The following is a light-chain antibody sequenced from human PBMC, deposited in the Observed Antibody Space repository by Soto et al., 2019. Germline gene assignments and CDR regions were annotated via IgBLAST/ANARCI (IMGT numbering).Light chain of an antibody. CDR1: QSVSSY. CDR2: DAF. J-gene: IGKJ3*01. V-gene: IGKV3-11*01. Sequence: EIVLTQSTATLSLSPGERATLSCRASQSVSSYLAWYQQKPGQAPRLLIYDAFNRATGIPARFSGSGSGTDFTLTISSLEPEDFAVYYCQQRSSWPFTFGPGTKVDI. CDR3: QQRSSWPFT.